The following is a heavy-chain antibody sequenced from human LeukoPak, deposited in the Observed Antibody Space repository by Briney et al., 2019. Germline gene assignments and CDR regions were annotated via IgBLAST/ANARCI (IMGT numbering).Heavy chain of an antibody. V-gene: IGHV3-23*01. CDR3: AKHSSSWHYFDY. CDR1: GFTFSSYA. Sequence: GGSLRLSCVASGFTFSSYAMGWVRQAPGKGLDWVATISNSGGDTYYADSVKGRFTISRDNSKNTLFLQMDSLRADDTAVYYCAKHSSSWHYFDYWGQGTLVTVSS. CDR2: ISNSGGDT. D-gene: IGHD6-13*01. J-gene: IGHJ4*02.